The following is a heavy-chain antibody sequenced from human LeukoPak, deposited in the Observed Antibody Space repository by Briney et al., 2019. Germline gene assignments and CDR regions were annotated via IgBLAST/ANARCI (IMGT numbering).Heavy chain of an antibody. V-gene: IGHV3-21*01. CDR3: AREGILNYFDY. CDR2: MSSSSNYI. CDR1: GFTFNTYT. Sequence: PGGSLRLSCAASGFTFNTYTMNWVRQAPGKGLEWVSSMSSSSNYIYYADSVKGRFTISRDNAKNSLYLQMKSLRAEDTAVYFCAREGILNYFDYWGQGTLVTVSS. J-gene: IGHJ4*02.